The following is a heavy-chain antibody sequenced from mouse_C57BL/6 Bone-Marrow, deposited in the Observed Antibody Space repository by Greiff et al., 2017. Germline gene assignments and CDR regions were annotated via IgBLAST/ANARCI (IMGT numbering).Heavy chain of an antibody. J-gene: IGHJ4*01. CDR1: GFSLSTFGMG. CDR2: IWWADDK. CDR3: ARSWVLRRCYYAMDY. D-gene: IGHD1-1*01. Sequence: LKVSGPGILQPSQTLSLTCSFSGFSLSTFGMGVGWIRQPSGKGLEWLAHIWWADDKYYNPALKSRLTISEDTSENQVFLTIANVYTADTATYYWARSWVLRRCYYAMDYWGQGTSVTVSS. V-gene: IGHV8-8*01.